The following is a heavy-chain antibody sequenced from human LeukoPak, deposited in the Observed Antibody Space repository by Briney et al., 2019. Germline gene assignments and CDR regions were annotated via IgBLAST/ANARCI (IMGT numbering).Heavy chain of an antibody. CDR3: ARPHPRTVFGVFSYYYGMDV. D-gene: IGHD3-3*01. CDR1: GFTFSSYG. V-gene: IGHV3-33*01. CDR2: MWYDGSNK. J-gene: IGHJ6*02. Sequence: PGGSLRLSCAASGFTFSSYGMHWVRQAPGKGLEWVAVMWYDGSNKYYADSVKGRFTISRDNAKNSLYLQMNSLRAEDTAVYYCARPHPRTVFGVFSYYYGMDVWGQGTTVTVSS.